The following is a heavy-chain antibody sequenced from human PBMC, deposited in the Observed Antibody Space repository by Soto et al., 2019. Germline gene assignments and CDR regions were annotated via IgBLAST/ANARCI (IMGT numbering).Heavy chain of an antibody. CDR2: INPSGGST. D-gene: IGHD3-10*01. CDR1: GYTFTSYY. CDR3: ARNRYGSGSYLYYFDY. J-gene: IGHJ4*02. Sequence: QVQLVQSGAEVKKPGASVKVSCKASGYTFTSYYMHWVRQAPGQGLEWMGIINPSGGSTSYAQKFQGRVTMTXDTXTXIVYMELSSLRSEDTAVYYCARNRYGSGSYLYYFDYWGQGTLVTVSS. V-gene: IGHV1-46*03.